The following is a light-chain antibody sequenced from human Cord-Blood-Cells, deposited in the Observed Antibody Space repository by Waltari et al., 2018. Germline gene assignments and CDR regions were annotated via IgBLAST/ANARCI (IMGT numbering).Light chain of an antibody. CDR2: DVS. CDR1: SSDVGGLNY. V-gene: IGLV2-14*01. CDR3: SSYTSSSTLV. Sequence: QSALTQPASVSGSPGQSITISCTGTSSDVGGLNYVSWYQQHPGKAPKLMIYDVSNRPSGVSNRFSGSKSGNTASLTISGLQAEDEADYYCSSYTSSSTLVFGTGTKVTVL. J-gene: IGLJ1*01.